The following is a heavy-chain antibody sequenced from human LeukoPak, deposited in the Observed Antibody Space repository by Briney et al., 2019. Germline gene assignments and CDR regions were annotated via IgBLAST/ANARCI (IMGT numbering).Heavy chain of an antibody. Sequence: SETLSLTCTVSGGSISSSSYYWGWIRQPPGKGLEWIGSIYYSGSTYYNPSLKSRVTISVDTSKNQFSLKLSSVTAADTAVYYCARGQQLVRYFDYWGQGTLVTVSS. CDR1: GGSISSSSYY. CDR3: ARGQQLVRYFDY. V-gene: IGHV4-39*07. J-gene: IGHJ4*02. D-gene: IGHD6-6*01. CDR2: IYYSGST.